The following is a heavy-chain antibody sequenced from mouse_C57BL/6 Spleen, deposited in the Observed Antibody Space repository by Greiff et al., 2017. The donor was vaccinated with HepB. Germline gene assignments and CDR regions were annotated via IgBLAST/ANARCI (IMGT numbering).Heavy chain of an antibody. J-gene: IGHJ4*01. CDR3: ARGSYSNYDAMDY. Sequence: QVQLQQSGPELVKPGASVKISCKASGYAFSSSWMNWVKQRPGKGLEWSGRIYPGDGDTNYNGKFKGKATLTADNSSSTAYMLLSSLTSEDSAVYFCARGSYSNYDAMDYWGQGTSVTVSS. D-gene: IGHD2-5*01. CDR1: GYAFSSSW. CDR2: IYPGDGDT. V-gene: IGHV1-82*01.